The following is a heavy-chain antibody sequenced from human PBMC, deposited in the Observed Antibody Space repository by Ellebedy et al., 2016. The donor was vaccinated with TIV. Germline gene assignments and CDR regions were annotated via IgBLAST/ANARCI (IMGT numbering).Heavy chain of an antibody. D-gene: IGHD3-22*01. CDR2: IIPIFGTA. CDR3: ALTYYYDSSGYYGVHFDY. Sequence: SVKVSXXASGGTFSSYAISWVRQAPGQGLEWMGGIIPIFGTANYAQKFQGRVTITADESTSTAYMELSSLRSEDTAVYYCALTYYYDSSGYYGVHFDYWGQGTLVTVSS. CDR1: GGTFSSYA. J-gene: IGHJ4*02. V-gene: IGHV1-69*13.